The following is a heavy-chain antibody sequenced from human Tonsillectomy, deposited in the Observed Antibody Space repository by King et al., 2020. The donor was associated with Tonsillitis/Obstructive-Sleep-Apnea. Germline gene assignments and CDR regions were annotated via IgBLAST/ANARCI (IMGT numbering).Heavy chain of an antibody. CDR3: ARDYYDSSGYYHGYFQH. Sequence: LVESGAEVKKPGASVKVSCKASGYTFTSYDITWVRQAPGQGLEWMGWSRPNMVATNYAQKLQGRVTMTSDTSTSTAYMGLRSLRSDDTAVYYCARDYYDSSGYYHGYFQHWGQGTLVTVSS. V-gene: IGHV1-18*01. CDR1: GYTFTSYD. CDR2: SRPNMVAT. J-gene: IGHJ1*01. D-gene: IGHD3-22*01.